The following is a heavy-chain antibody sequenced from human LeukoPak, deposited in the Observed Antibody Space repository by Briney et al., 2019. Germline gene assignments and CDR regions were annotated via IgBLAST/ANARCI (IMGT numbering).Heavy chain of an antibody. V-gene: IGHV3-23*01. D-gene: IGHD3-22*01. CDR2: ISGSGGST. CDR3: AKVGSGYNGPDY. Sequence: GGSLRLSCAASGFTFSSYAMSWVRQASGKGLEWVSAISGSGGSTYYADSVKGRFTISRDNSKNTLYLQMNSLRAEDTAVYYCAKVGSGYNGPDYWGQGTLVTVSS. J-gene: IGHJ4*02. CDR1: GFTFSSYA.